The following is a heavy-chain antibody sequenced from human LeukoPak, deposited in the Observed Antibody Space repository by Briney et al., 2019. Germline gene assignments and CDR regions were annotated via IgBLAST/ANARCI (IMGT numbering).Heavy chain of an antibody. CDR2: IRGSGGGT. V-gene: IGHV3-23*01. CDR3: AKQGVDPYNWFDP. Sequence: PVGSLRLSCAASGFTLSSYAKSWVRQAPGKGLEWISGIRGSGGGTYYADSVKGRFTISRDNSKNTLYLQMNSLSAEDTALYYCAKQGVDPYNWFDPWGQGTLVTVSS. CDR1: GFTLSSYA. D-gene: IGHD3-10*01. J-gene: IGHJ5*02.